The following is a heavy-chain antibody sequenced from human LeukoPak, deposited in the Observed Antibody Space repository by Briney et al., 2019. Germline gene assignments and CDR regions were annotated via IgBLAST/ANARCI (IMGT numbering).Heavy chain of an antibody. D-gene: IGHD6-19*01. CDR1: GYTFTGYY. CDR3: ARDRGILAYSSGWYSY. V-gene: IGHV1-2*02. CDR2: INPNSGGT. Sequence: ASVKVSCKASGYTFTGYYVHWVRQAPGQGLEWMGWINPNSGGTNYAQKFQGRVTMTRDTSISTAYMELSRLRSDDTAVYYCARDRGILAYSSGWYSYWGQGTLVTVSS. J-gene: IGHJ4*02.